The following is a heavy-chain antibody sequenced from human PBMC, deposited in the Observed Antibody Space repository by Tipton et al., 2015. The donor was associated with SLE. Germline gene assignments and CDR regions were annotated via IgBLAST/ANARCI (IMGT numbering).Heavy chain of an antibody. CDR2: INHSGGT. J-gene: IGHJ6*03. CDR1: GGSFSGYY. V-gene: IGHV4-34*01. CDR3: ARAPGLDRDYYYYYYMDV. Sequence: TLSLTCAVYGGSFSGYYWSWIRQPPGKGLEWIGEINHSGGTNYNPSLESRVTISVDTSKKQFSLKLNSVTAADTAVYYCARAPGLDRDYYYYYYMDVWGKGTTVTVSS. D-gene: IGHD3/OR15-3a*01.